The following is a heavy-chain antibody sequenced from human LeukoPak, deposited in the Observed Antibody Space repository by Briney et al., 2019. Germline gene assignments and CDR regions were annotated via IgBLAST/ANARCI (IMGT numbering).Heavy chain of an antibody. V-gene: IGHV3-30*02. Sequence: GRSLRLSCAASGFTFSSYAMHWVRQAPGKGLEWVAFIRYDGSNKYYADSVKGRFTISRDNSKNTLYLQMNSLRAEDTAVYYCAKVVVPAAIQGLTNSWFDPWGQGTLVTVSS. CDR1: GFTFSSYA. CDR2: IRYDGSNK. J-gene: IGHJ5*02. D-gene: IGHD2-2*02. CDR3: AKVVVPAAIQGLTNSWFDP.